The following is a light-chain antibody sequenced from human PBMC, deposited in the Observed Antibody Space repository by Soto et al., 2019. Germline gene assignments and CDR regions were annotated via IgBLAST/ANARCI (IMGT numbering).Light chain of an antibody. CDR1: QSVDSY. CDR3: QQRINWPPLT. CDR2: DAS. Sequence: EIVLTQSPATLSLSPGERATLSCRASQSVDSYLAWYQQKPGQAPRLLIHDASNRATGIPARFSGSGSGTDFTITISSLEPEDFAVYYCQQRINWPPLTFGGGTKVEIK. V-gene: IGKV3-11*01. J-gene: IGKJ4*01.